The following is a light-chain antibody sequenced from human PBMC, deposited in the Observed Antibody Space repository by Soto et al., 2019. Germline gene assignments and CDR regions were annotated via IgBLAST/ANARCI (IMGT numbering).Light chain of an antibody. CDR2: GAS. Sequence: EIVLTQSPGTLSLSPGERATLSCRASQSVSSNYLAWYQQKPGQAPRLLIYGASSRTTGSSDRFSGSGSGTCFTLTISGVEPEDFAVYYCQHYGSSPPMYTLGQGTKLEIK. V-gene: IGKV3-20*01. CDR1: QSVSSNY. CDR3: QHYGSSPPMYT. J-gene: IGKJ2*01.